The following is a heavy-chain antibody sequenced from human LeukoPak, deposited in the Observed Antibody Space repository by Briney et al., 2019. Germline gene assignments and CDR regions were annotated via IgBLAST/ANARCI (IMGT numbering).Heavy chain of an antibody. CDR3: ARQGCSSTSCFDN. CDR1: GFSFANYW. J-gene: IGHJ4*02. Sequence: GESLKISCKGSGFSFANYWIAWVRQMPGKGLEWMGIIDPDDSDTRYSPSFQGQLPLSAAKSINTPYLQWSRLKASDPAMYYCARQGCSSTSCFDNWGQGTLVTVSS. V-gene: IGHV5-51*01. CDR2: IDPDDSDT. D-gene: IGHD2-2*01.